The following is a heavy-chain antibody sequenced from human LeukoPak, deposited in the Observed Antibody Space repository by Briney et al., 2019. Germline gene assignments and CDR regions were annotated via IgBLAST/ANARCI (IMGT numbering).Heavy chain of an antibody. Sequence: PGRSLRLSCAASGFTFSSFAMEWVRPAPGKGLVGVVVISYDGSNKYYADSGKGRFTISRDNSKNTLNLQMSSLRAEDTAVYYGARVRGGVFDYWGQGTLVTVSS. CDR3: ARVRGGVFDY. CDR2: ISYDGSNK. D-gene: IGHD3-10*01. V-gene: IGHV3-30-3*01. J-gene: IGHJ4*02. CDR1: GFTFSSFA.